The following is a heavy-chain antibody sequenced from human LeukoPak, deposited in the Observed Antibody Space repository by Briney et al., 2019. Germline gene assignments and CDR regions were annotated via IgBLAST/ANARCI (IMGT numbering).Heavy chain of an antibody. CDR3: ARHSSTVVTHFDY. J-gene: IGHJ4*02. CDR1: GGSISSYY. Sequence: SETLSLTCTVSGGSISSYYWSWIRQPPGKGLEWIGYIYYSGSTKYNPSLKSRVTISVDTSKNQFSLKLSSVTAADTAVYYCARHSSTVVTHFDYWGQGTLVTVSS. D-gene: IGHD4-23*01. V-gene: IGHV4-59*01. CDR2: IYYSGST.